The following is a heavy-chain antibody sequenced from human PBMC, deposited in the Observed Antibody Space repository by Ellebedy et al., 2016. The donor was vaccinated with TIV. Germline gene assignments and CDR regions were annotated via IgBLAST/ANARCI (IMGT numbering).Heavy chain of an antibody. Sequence: ASVKVSXXVSGYTFTGYYMHWVRQAPGQGLEWMGWINPNSGGTNYAQKFQGRATMTRDTSISTAYMELSRLRSDDTAMYYCARAPVRITAMVFSPWSDPWGQGTLVTVSS. CDR3: ARAPVRITAMVFSPWSDP. D-gene: IGHD5-18*01. CDR2: INPNSGGT. J-gene: IGHJ5*02. CDR1: GYTFTGYY. V-gene: IGHV1-2*02.